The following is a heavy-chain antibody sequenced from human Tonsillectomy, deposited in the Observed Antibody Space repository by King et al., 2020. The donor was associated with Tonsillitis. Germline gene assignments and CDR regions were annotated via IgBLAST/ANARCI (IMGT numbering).Heavy chain of an antibody. CDR3: AREANIVVIPASHYYFDY. CDR2: INSDGSSA. CDR1: GFTFSVYW. Sequence: EVQLVESGGGLVQPGGSLRLSCAASGFTFSVYWMHWVRQAPGKGLEWVSRINSDGSSAIYADSVKGRFSFSRDNAKDTLYLQMNSLRAEDTAVYYCAREANIVVIPASHYYFDYWGQGTLVTVSS. D-gene: IGHD2-2*01. V-gene: IGHV3-74*01. J-gene: IGHJ4*02.